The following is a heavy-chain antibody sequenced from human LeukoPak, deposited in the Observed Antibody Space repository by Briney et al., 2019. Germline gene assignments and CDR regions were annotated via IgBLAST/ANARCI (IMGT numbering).Heavy chain of an antibody. CDR1: GAXISNSY. D-gene: IGHD6-19*01. CDR2: IQNRGST. CDR3: TRGQWLDVWDF. Sequence: SETLSLTCTVSGAXISNSYCSWIRQPAGKGLEWIGHIQNRGSTIYNPSLGSRVTMSLDTPKNQFSLKLSSVTAADTAVYYCTRGQWLDVWDFWGQGTLVTVSS. J-gene: IGHJ4*02. V-gene: IGHV4-4*07.